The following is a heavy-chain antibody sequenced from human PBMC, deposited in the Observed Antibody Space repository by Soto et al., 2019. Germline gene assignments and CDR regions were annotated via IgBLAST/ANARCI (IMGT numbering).Heavy chain of an antibody. CDR3: AREYSREVTMN. D-gene: IGHD4-17*01. J-gene: IGHJ4*01. V-gene: IGHV4-30-2*01. CDR1: GGSISRGGYS. Sequence: PSETLSLTCAVSGGSISRGGYSWTWIRQPPGKGLEWIGYIYHSASTYYNPSLKSRVTISIDTSKNQFSLKLSSVTTADTAVYFCAREYSREVTMNWGQGTLVTVSS. CDR2: IYHSAST.